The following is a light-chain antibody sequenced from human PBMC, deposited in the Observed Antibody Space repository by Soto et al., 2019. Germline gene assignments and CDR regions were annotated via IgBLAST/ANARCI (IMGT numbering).Light chain of an antibody. Sequence: QSALTQPASVSGSPGQSITISCTGTSSDVGSYNLVSWYQQHPGKAPKLMIYEGSKRPSGVSNRFSGSKSGNTASLTISGLQAEDEADYYCCSYEAHYVFGPGTKVTV. J-gene: IGLJ1*01. V-gene: IGLV2-23*01. CDR2: EGS. CDR1: SSDVGSYNL. CDR3: CSYEAHYV.